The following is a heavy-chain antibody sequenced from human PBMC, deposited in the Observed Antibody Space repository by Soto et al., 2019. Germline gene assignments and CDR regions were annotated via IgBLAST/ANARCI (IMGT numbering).Heavy chain of an antibody. CDR3: AREGAYYDFWSGYPSY. V-gene: IGHV1-3*01. Sequence: QVQLVQSGAEVKKPGASVKVSCKASGYTFTSYAMHWVRQAPGQRLEWMGWINAGNGNTKYSQKFQGRVTITRDTSASTAYMELSSLRSEDTAVYYCAREGAYYDFWSGYPSYWGQGTLVTVSS. CDR1: GYTFTSYA. J-gene: IGHJ4*02. CDR2: INAGNGNT. D-gene: IGHD3-3*01.